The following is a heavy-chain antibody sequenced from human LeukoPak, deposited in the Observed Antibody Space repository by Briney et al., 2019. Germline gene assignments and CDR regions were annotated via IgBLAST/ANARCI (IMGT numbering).Heavy chain of an antibody. Sequence: ASVTVSCKASGYTFTSYYMHWVRQAPGQGLEWMGIINTSGSSTSYAQKFQGRVTMTRDMSTSTVYMELSSLRSEDTAVYYCARDPKKTYYYGSGSPTDAFDIWGQGTMVTVSS. V-gene: IGHV1-46*01. CDR3: ARDPKKTYYYGSGSPTDAFDI. CDR1: GYTFTSYY. D-gene: IGHD3-10*01. J-gene: IGHJ3*02. CDR2: INTSGSST.